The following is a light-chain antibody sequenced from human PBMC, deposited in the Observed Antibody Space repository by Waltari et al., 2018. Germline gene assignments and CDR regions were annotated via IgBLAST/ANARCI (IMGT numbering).Light chain of an antibody. CDR2: HSS. CDR1: QDISTS. CDR3: QQGDTSPPT. Sequence: EIHMTQSPSSVSASVGARVSISCRASQDISTSLAWYQQKSGKAPSLLIYHSSTLQSGVPSRFSGGGTGTDFTLTINNLHPEDFATYFCQQGDTSPPTFGPGTKVELK. V-gene: IGKV1-12*01. J-gene: IGKJ1*01.